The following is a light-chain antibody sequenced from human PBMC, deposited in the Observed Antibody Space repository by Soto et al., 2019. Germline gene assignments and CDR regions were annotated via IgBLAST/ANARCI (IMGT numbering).Light chain of an antibody. V-gene: IGLV2-8*01. CDR3: CSYSGTNNYV. CDR2: EVT. CDR1: SSDVGGYHF. Sequence: QSVLTQPPSASGSPGQSVTISCTGTSSDVGGYHFVSWYQQHPGKAPKLIIYEVTKRPSGVPDRFSGSKSGNTASLTVSGLQAEDEDDYYCCSYSGTNNYVFGTGTKLTVL. J-gene: IGLJ1*01.